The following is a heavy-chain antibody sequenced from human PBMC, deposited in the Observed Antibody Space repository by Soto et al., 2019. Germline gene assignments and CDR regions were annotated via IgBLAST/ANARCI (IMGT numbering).Heavy chain of an antibody. CDR2: ISGGGDTS. D-gene: IGHD3-3*01. CDR1: GFTFNNYA. J-gene: IGHJ4*02. V-gene: IGHV3-23*01. CDR3: VKDLTAVDIIPWFDY. Sequence: GGSMRLSCAVSGFTFNNYAISWVRQAPGKGLEWVSIISGGGDTSYYADSVKGRFTISRDNSRNTLYLQMNSLRAGDSAVYYCVKDLTAVDIIPWFDYWGQGTLVTVSS.